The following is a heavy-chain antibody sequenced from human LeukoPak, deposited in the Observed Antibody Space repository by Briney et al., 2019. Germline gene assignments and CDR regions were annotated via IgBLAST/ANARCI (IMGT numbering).Heavy chain of an antibody. J-gene: IGHJ4*02. CDR2: IYYSGTT. CDR1: GGSISSSSYY. V-gene: IGHV4-61*05. Sequence: SETLSLTCTVSGGSISSSSYYWGWIRQPPGKGLEWIGYIYYSGTTSYNPSLKTRVTISIDTSKNQFSLKLSSVNAADTAVYYCARVLRPMASQYYFDYWGQGTLVTVSS. CDR3: ARVLRPMASQYYFDY. D-gene: IGHD3-10*01.